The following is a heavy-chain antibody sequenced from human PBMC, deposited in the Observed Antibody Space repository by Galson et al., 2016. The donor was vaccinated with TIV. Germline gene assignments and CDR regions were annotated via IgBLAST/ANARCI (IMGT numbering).Heavy chain of an antibody. D-gene: IGHD5-12*01. CDR2: MYHSGST. Sequence: ETLSLPCTVSGGSIGNYYWSWIRQSPGKGLEWIGHMYHSGSTDYKSSLKSRVTISADTSKNQLSLKLSSVTAADTAVYYCARDKSGYETVDSFYYYMEVWGTGTTVTVSS. J-gene: IGHJ6*03. CDR3: ARDKSGYETVDSFYYYMEV. V-gene: IGHV4-59*01. CDR1: GGSIGNYY.